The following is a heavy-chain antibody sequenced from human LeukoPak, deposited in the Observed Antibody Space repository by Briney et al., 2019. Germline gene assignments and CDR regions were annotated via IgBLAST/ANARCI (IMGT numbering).Heavy chain of an antibody. CDR3: ARDLNTMIVVEPYFDY. D-gene: IGHD3-22*01. CDR2: ISYDGSNK. CDR1: GFTFSSYA. V-gene: IGHV3-30-3*01. J-gene: IGHJ4*02. Sequence: PGRSLRLSCAASGFTFSSYAMHWVRQAPGKGLEWVAVISYDGSNKYYADSVKGRFTISRDNSKNTLYLQMNSLRAEDTAVYYCARDLNTMIVVEPYFDYWGQGTLVTVSS.